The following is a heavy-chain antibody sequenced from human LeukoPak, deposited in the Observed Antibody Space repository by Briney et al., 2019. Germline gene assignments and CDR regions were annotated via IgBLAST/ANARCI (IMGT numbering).Heavy chain of an antibody. Sequence: GASVKVSCKASGYSFTSHYMHWVRQAPGQGLEWLGLINPSGSSTLYAQKFQGRVTMTRDMSTTTDYMELSSLRSEDTAVYYCARGDGYNLIYYFDYWGQGTLVTVSS. D-gene: IGHD5-24*01. CDR1: GYSFTSHY. J-gene: IGHJ4*02. CDR3: ARGDGYNLIYYFDY. CDR2: INPSGSST. V-gene: IGHV1-46*01.